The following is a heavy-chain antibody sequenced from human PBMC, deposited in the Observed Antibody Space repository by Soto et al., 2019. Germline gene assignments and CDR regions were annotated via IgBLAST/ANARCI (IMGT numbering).Heavy chain of an antibody. D-gene: IGHD3-22*01. CDR1: GYTFTNYA. J-gene: IGHJ4*02. CDR2: INAGNGNT. Sequence: QVQLVQSGAEEKKPGASVKVSCKASGYTFTNYAMHWVRQAPGQRLEWMGWINAGNGNTKCSQKFQGRVTITRDTSASTAYMELSSLRSEDTAVYYCAGGPPHYYDSSGYFNYWGQGTLVTVSS. CDR3: AGGPPHYYDSSGYFNY. V-gene: IGHV1-3*05.